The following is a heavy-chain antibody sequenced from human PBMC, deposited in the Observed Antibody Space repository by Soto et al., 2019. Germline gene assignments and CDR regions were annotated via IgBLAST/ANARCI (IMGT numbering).Heavy chain of an antibody. D-gene: IGHD1-26*01. CDR2: IWYDGSNK. J-gene: IGHJ4*02. CDR1: GFTFSSYG. Sequence: QVQLVESGGGVVQPGRSLRLSCAASGFTFSSYGMHWVRQAPGKGLEWVAVIWYDGSNKYYADSVKGRFTISSDNSKKTLYRQMNSLRAEDTAVYCCARDIGEVGAIVPDYWGQGTLVTVSS. CDR3: ARDIGEVGAIVPDY. V-gene: IGHV3-33*01.